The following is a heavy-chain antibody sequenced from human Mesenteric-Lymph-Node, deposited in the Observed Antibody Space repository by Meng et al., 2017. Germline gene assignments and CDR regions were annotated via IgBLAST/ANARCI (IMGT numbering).Heavy chain of an antibody. V-gene: IGHV1-69*06. CDR1: GGTFSSDA. Sequence: GRLVRSGAGRQKPGAAVKVACKALGGTFSSDAISWVRQAPGQGVEWMGGIIPIFGTANYAQKFQGRVTITADKSTSTAYMELSSLRSEDTAVYYCARVGQGSYWGQGTLVTVSS. J-gene: IGHJ4*02. CDR2: IIPIFGTA. D-gene: IGHD3-10*01. CDR3: ARVGQGSY.